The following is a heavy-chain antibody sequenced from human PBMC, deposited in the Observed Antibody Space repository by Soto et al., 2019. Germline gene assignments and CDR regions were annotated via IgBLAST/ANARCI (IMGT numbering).Heavy chain of an antibody. Sequence: GGSLRLSCASSGFTFGASNLRLVRQASGKGLEWLGRIGSKGETYATTYAASVKGRFTISRDDSKKTAYLQMNNLESEDTAVYYCSRDDSDWFFNWGRGTLVTVSS. CDR1: GFTFGASN. CDR2: IGSKGETYAT. D-gene: IGHD3-9*01. V-gene: IGHV3-73*01. J-gene: IGHJ4*02. CDR3: SRDDSDWFFN.